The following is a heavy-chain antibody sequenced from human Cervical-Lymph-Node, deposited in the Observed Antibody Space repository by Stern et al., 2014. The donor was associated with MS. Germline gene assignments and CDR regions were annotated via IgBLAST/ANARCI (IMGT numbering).Heavy chain of an antibody. J-gene: IGHJ4*02. CDR3: ARENVDTAMVYYFDY. D-gene: IGHD5-18*01. CDR2: IIPIFGTA. V-gene: IGHV1-69*01. Sequence: DQLVESGAEVKKPGSSVKVSCKASGGTFSSYAISWVRQAPGQGLEWMGGIIPIFGTANYAQKFQGRVTITADESTSTAYMELSSLRSEDTAVYYCARENVDTAMVYYFDYWGQGTLVTVSS. CDR1: GGTFSSYA.